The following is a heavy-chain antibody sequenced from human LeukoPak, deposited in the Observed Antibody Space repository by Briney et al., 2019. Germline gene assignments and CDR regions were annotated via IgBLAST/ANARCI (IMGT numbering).Heavy chain of an antibody. J-gene: IGHJ4*02. CDR3: ARASHYYDSSGYFDY. CDR2: INPNSGGT. CDR1: GYTFTGYY. D-gene: IGHD3-22*01. Sequence: ASVKVSCKASGYTFTGYYMHWVRQAPGQGLEWMGWINPNSGGTNYAQKFQGRVTITADKSTSTAYMELSSLRSEDTAVYYCARASHYYDSSGYFDYWGQGTLVTVSS. V-gene: IGHV1-2*02.